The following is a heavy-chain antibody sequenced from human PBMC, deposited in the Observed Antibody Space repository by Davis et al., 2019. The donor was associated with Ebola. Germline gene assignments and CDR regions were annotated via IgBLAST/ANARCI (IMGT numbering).Heavy chain of an antibody. Sequence: SETLSLTCTVSGGSISSYYWSWIRQPPGKGLEWIGYIYYSGSTNYNPSLKSRVTISVDTSKNQFSLKLSSVTAADTAVYYCARDHGSGWPPTDAFDIWGQGTMVTVSS. CDR2: IYYSGST. J-gene: IGHJ3*02. V-gene: IGHV4-59*01. CDR3: ARDHGSGWPPTDAFDI. D-gene: IGHD6-19*01. CDR1: GGSISSYY.